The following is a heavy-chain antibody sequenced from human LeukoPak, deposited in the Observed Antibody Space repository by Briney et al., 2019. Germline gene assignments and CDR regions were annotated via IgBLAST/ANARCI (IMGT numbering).Heavy chain of an antibody. CDR1: GYTFTSYG. D-gene: IGHD6-6*01. J-gene: IGHJ4*02. CDR2: ISAYNGNT. V-gene: IGHV1-18*01. CDR3: ARVETGSSGGYFDY. Sequence: ASVKVSCKASGYTFTSYGISWVRQAPGQGLEWMEWISAYNGNTNYAQKLQGRVTMTTDTSTSTAYMELRSLRSDDTAVYYCARVETGSSGGYFDYWGQGTLVTVSS.